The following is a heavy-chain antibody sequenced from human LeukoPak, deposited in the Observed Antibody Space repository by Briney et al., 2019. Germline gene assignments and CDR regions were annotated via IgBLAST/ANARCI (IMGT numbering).Heavy chain of an antibody. CDR1: GGSITSGTHY. CDR2: IYTSGST. V-gene: IGHV4-61*02. J-gene: IGHJ4*02. CDR3: AGTRGTITMIVNQIDY. D-gene: IGHD3-22*01. Sequence: SETLSLTCDVSGGSITSGTHYWTWIRQPAGKGLEWIGRIYTSGSTNYNPSLKSRVTMSVDTSKNQFSLKLSSVTAADTAVYYCAGTRGTITMIVNQIDYWGQGTLVTVSS.